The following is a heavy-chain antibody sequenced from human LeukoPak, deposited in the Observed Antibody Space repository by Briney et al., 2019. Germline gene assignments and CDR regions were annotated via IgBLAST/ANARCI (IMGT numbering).Heavy chain of an antibody. CDR2: INPNSGGT. D-gene: IGHD1-26*01. Sequence: ASVKVSCKASGYTFTGYYMHWVRQAPGQGLEWMGWINPNSGGTNYAQKFQGRVTMTRDTSISTAYMELSRLRSDDTAVYYCAGAGVSLATKRGTPGYWGQGTLVTVSS. J-gene: IGHJ4*02. CDR1: GYTFTGYY. V-gene: IGHV1-2*02. CDR3: AGAGVSLATKRGTPGY.